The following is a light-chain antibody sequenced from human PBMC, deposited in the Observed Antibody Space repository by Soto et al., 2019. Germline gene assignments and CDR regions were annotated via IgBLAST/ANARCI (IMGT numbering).Light chain of an antibody. CDR1: QSVKSSY. CDR3: QQRSNLPLT. Sequence: EIVWTQSPGTLSVALGEGATLSCRASQSVKSSYLAWYQQKPGQAPRLLIFGTSNRATGIPDRFSGSGSGTDFTLTISILEPEDFAVYYCQQRSNLPLTFGGGTKVAIK. J-gene: IGKJ4*01. V-gene: IGKV3D-20*02. CDR2: GTS.